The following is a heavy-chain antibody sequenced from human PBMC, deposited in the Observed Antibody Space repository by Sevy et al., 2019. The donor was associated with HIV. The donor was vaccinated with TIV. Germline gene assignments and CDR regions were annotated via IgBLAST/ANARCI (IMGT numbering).Heavy chain of an antibody. V-gene: IGHV1-2*02. CDR3: ALLSENWNYHYGMDV. Sequence: ASVKVSCKASGYTFTGYYMHWVRQAPGQGLEWMGWINPNSGGTNYAQKFQARVTMTRDTSISTAYMELSRLRSDDTAVYYCALLSENWNYHYGMDVWGQGTTVSVSS. J-gene: IGHJ6*02. CDR1: GYTFTGYY. CDR2: INPNSGGT. D-gene: IGHD1-1*01.